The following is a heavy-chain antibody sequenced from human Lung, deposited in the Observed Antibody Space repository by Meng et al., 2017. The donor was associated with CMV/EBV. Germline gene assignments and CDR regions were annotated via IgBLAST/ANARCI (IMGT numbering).Heavy chain of an antibody. CDR3: ARETGSSGWYGPGY. V-gene: IGHV3-21*01. D-gene: IGHD6-19*01. CDR1: GFNFRTYS. CDR2: ISSSSTYI. Sequence: SCAASGFNFRTYSMNWVRQAPGKGLEWVSSISSSSTYIYYADSVKGRFTISRDNAKNSLYLQMNSLRAEDTAVYYCARETGSSGWYGPGYWGQAXLVTVSS. J-gene: IGHJ4*02.